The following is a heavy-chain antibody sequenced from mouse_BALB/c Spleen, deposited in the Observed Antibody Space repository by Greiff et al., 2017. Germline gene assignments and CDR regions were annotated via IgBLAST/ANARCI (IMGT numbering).Heavy chain of an antibody. CDR3: ARVDCNYAMDY. CDR1: GFSLTGYG. J-gene: IGHJ4*01. Sequence: VKVEESGPGLVAPSQSLSITCTVSGFSLTGYGVNWVRQPPGKGLEWLGMIWGDGSTDYNSALKSRLSISKDNSKSQVFLKMNSLQTDDTARYYCARVDCNYAMDYWGQGTSVTVSS. V-gene: IGHV2-6-7*01. CDR2: IWGDGST.